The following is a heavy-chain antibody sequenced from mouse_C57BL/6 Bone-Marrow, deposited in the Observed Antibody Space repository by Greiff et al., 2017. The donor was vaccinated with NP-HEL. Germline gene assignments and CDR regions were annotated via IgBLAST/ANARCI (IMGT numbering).Heavy chain of an antibody. J-gene: IGHJ2*01. D-gene: IGHD1-1*01. Sequence: QVTLKESGPGILQPSQTLSLTCSFSGFSLSTFGMGVGWIRPPLGKGLEWLAHFWWDDDKYYNPALKRRLTISKDTSKNQVFVKIANVDTADTATYYCARIAFTTVVDNDYWGQGTTLTVSS. V-gene: IGHV8-8*01. CDR3: ARIAFTTVVDNDY. CDR1: GFSLSTFGMG. CDR2: FWWDDDK.